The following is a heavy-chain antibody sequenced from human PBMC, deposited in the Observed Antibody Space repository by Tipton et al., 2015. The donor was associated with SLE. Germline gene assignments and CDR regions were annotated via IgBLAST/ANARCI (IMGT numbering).Heavy chain of an antibody. CDR3: ARGVHILTGYSSWDAFDI. CDR2: IYYSGST. J-gene: IGHJ3*02. D-gene: IGHD3-9*01. Sequence: TLSLTCTVSGGSISSYYWSWIRQPPGKGLEWFGYIYYSGSTNYNPSLKSRVTISVDTSKNQFSLKLSSVTAADTAVYYCARGVHILTGYSSWDAFDIWGQGTMVSVSS. CDR1: GGSISSYY. V-gene: IGHV4-59*01.